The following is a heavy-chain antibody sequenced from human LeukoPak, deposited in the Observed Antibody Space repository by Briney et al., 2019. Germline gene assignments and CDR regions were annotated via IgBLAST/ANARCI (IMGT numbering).Heavy chain of an antibody. Sequence: GASVKVSGMASGYTFTSYAMNWVRQAPGQGLEWMGWINTNTGNPTYAQGFTGRFVFSLDTSVGTAYLQISSLKAEDTAVYYCARGWDILTGYPRQAHAFDIWGQGTMVTVSS. CDR3: ARGWDILTGYPRQAHAFDI. CDR2: INTNTGNP. CDR1: GYTFTSYA. J-gene: IGHJ3*02. D-gene: IGHD3-9*01. V-gene: IGHV7-4-1*02.